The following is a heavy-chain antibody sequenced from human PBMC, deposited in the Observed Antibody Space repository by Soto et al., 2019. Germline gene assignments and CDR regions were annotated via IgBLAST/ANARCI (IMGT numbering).Heavy chain of an antibody. V-gene: IGHV3-74*01. CDR3: ARSPGGYYID. CDR2: INTDGTST. J-gene: IGHJ3*01. CDR1: GFSFSNYW. D-gene: IGHD3-9*01. Sequence: EVQLVESGGGLVQPGGSLRLSCVNSGFSFSNYWMHWLRQGRGKGLMWVSRINTDGTSTNYADSVKGRFTISRDNAKNTLYLQMDSLRAEDTAVYYCARSPGGYYIDWGQGTMVTVSS.